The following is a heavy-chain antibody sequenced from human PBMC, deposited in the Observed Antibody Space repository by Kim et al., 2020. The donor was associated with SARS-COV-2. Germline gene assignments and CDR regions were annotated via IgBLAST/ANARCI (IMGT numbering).Heavy chain of an antibody. J-gene: IGHJ2*01. CDR1: GYSFTSNW. CDR2: INPGDSDT. V-gene: IGHV5-51*01. D-gene: IGHD3-22*01. Sequence: GESLKISCKGSGYSFTSNWIGWVRQMPGKGLEWMGIINPGDSDTRYSPSFLGQVTISADKSISTAYLQWSSLRASDTAIYYCARRVYYASPDNYEPYRYFDLWGRGTLVTVSS. CDR3: ARRVYYASPDNYEPYRYFDL.